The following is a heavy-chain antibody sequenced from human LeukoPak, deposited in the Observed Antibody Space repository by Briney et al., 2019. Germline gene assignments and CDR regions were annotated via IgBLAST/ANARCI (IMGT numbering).Heavy chain of an antibody. J-gene: IGHJ3*02. Sequence: GGSLRLSCAASGFTFSSYAMHWVRQAPGKGLEWVAVISYDGSNKYYADSVKGRFTISRDNSKNTLYLQMNSLRAEDTAVYYCARDKGVVAATSAFDIWGQGTMVTVSS. CDR1: GFTFSSYA. CDR3: ARDKGVVAATSAFDI. CDR2: ISYDGSNK. V-gene: IGHV3-30-3*01. D-gene: IGHD2-15*01.